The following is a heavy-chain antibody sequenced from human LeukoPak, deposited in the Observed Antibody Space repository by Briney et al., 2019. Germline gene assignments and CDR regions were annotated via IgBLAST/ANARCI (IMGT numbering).Heavy chain of an antibody. D-gene: IGHD3-22*01. V-gene: IGHV4-61*02. J-gene: IGHJ6*03. CDR1: GGSISSGSYY. Sequence: PSETLSLTCTVSGGSISSGSYYWSWIRQPAGKGLEWIGRIYTSGSTNYNPSLKSRATISVDTSKNQFSLNLSSVTAADTAVYYCATSGGGYGSYYYYMDVWGKGTTVTISS. CDR2: IYTSGST. CDR3: ATSGGGYGSYYYYMDV.